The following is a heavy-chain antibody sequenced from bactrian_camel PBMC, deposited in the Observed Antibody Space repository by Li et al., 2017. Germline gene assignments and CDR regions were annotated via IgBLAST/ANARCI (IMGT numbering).Heavy chain of an antibody. CDR3: IPSSQAYCSRDGCAYG. J-gene: IGHJ4*01. V-gene: IGHV3S53*01. D-gene: IGHD3*01. Sequence: HVQLVESGGGSVQVGGSLRLSCEASGDLYPLHCTGWFRQAEGKEREAVAAIDSDGTVSYADSVKGRFTISGGDNKNTAYVQMDSLQSEDTALYFCIPSSQAYCSRDGCAYGRGQGTQVTVS. CDR2: IDSDGTV. CDR1: GDLYPLHC.